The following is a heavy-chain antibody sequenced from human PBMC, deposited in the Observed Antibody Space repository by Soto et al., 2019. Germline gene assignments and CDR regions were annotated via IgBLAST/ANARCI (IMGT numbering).Heavy chain of an antibody. V-gene: IGHV4-59*06. CDR1: GGSFSPNY. CDR2: IYYSGST. CDR3: ASASGYYYDSSGYYPHDAFDI. D-gene: IGHD3-22*01. Sequence: SETLSLTCTVSGGSFSPNYWSWIRQHPGKGLEWIGYIYYSGSTYYNPSLKSRVTISVDTSKNQFSLKLSSVTAADTAVYYCASASGYYYDSSGYYPHDAFDIWGQGTMVTVSS. J-gene: IGHJ3*02.